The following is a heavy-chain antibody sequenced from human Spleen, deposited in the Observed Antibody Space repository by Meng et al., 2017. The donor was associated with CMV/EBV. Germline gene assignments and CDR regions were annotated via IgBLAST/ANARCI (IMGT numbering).Heavy chain of an antibody. CDR1: GYTFTGYY. CDR3: ARDYSTKYCSSTSCGSYYYGMDV. J-gene: IGHJ6*02. Sequence: ASVKVSCKASGYTFTGYYMHWVRQAPGQGLEWMGWINPNSGGTNYAQKFQGRVTMTSDTSISTAYMELSRLRSDDTAVYYCARDYSTKYCSSTSCGSYYYGMDVWGQGTTVTVSS. CDR2: INPNSGGT. D-gene: IGHD2-2*01. V-gene: IGHV1-2*02.